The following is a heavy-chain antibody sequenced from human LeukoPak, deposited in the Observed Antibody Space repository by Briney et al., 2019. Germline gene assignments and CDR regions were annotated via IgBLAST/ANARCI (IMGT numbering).Heavy chain of an antibody. V-gene: IGHV4-39*07. D-gene: IGHD3-10*01. J-gene: IGHJ4*02. Sequence: PSETLSLTCIVSGGSISTNTYYWGWTRLPPGKGLEWIGEIHHRGTTYYNPSLRSRVTISVDTSKNQFSLRLTSVTAADTALYYCARVTYNGYQHFDYWGQGNLVTVS. CDR1: GGSISTNTYY. CDR3: ARVTYNGYQHFDY. CDR2: IHHRGTT.